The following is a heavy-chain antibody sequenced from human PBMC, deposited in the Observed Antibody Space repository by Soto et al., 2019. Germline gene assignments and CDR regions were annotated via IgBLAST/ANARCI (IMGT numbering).Heavy chain of an antibody. J-gene: IGHJ4*02. Sequence: ASVKVSCKASGYTFTGYYMHWVRQAPGQGLEWMGWINPNSGGTNYAQKFQGRVTMTRDTSISTAYMELSRLRSDDTAVYYCARTEYYYDSSGCHDYWGQGTLVTVSS. CDR2: INPNSGGT. D-gene: IGHD3-22*01. CDR3: ARTEYYYDSSGCHDY. CDR1: GYTFTGYY. V-gene: IGHV1-2*02.